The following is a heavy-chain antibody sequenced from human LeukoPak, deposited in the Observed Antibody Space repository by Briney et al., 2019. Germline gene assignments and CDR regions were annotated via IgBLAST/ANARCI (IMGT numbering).Heavy chain of an antibody. J-gene: IGHJ4*02. V-gene: IGHV4-59*01. Sequence: SETLSLTCTVSGGSISSYYWSWIRQPPGKGLEWIGYIYYSGSTNYNPSLKSRVTISVDTSKNQFSLKLSSVIAADTAVYYCASRRSLAAAGPFDYWGQGTLVTVSS. CDR3: ASRRSLAAAGPFDY. CDR2: IYYSGST. CDR1: GGSISSYY. D-gene: IGHD6-13*01.